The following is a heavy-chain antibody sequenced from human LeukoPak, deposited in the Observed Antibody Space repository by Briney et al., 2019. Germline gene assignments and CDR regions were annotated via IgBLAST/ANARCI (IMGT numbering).Heavy chain of an antibody. V-gene: IGHV4-34*01. CDR3: ERGKTFVY. CDR1: GRCFSGYY. J-gene: IGHJ4*02. CDR2: INHSGST. Sequence: KPSETLSLTCAVDGRCFSGYYWSWLRQPPGQGLEWIGEINHSGSTNYNPSLKSRVTISVDTSKNQFSLKLSSVTAADTAVYYCERGKTFVYWGQGTLVTVSS.